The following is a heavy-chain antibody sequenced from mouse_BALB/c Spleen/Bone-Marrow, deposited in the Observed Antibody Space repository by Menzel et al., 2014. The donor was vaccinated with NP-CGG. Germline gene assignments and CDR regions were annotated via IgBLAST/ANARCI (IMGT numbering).Heavy chain of an antibody. Sequence: VKLVESGAELVRPGVSVKISCKGSGYTFTDHAMHWVKQRHAESPERMGVINTXFGDVSYNQKFKGKATIAVDKTSRTVYMELARLTAEDSAIYYCARGYSNNYAMDYWGQGTSVTVAS. J-gene: IGHJ4*01. D-gene: IGHD2-5*01. CDR3: ARGYSNNYAMDY. V-gene: IGHV1S137*01. CDR2: INTXFGDV. CDR1: GYTFTDHA.